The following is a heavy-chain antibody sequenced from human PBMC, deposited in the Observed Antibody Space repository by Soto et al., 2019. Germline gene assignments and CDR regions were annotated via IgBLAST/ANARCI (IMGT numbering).Heavy chain of an antibody. CDR3: AREIPVTAIPMEFDY. CDR2: ISAYNGNT. CDR1: GYTFTSYG. D-gene: IGHD2-21*02. J-gene: IGHJ4*02. Sequence: QVQLVQSGAEVKKPGASVKVSCKASGYTFTSYGISWVRQAPGQGLEWMGWISAYNGNTNYARELQGRVTMTTDTSTRTAYMELRRLGSDDTAVYYCAREIPVTAIPMEFDYWGQGTLVTVSS. V-gene: IGHV1-18*04.